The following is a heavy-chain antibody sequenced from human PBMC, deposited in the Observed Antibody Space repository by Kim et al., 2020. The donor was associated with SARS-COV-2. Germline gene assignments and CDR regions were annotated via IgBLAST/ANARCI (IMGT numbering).Heavy chain of an antibody. J-gene: IGHJ6*03. CDR1: GFTFDDYA. CDR3: AKNPLGYCSSTSCYTYYYMAV. D-gene: IGHD2-2*02. CDR2: ISGDGGST. V-gene: IGHV3-43*02. Sequence: GGSLRLSCAASGFTFDDYAMHWVRQAPGKGLEWVSLISGDGGSTYYADSVKGRFTISRDNSKNSLYLQMNSLRTEDTALYYCAKNPLGYCSSTSCYTYYYMAVWGKGTTVTVSS.